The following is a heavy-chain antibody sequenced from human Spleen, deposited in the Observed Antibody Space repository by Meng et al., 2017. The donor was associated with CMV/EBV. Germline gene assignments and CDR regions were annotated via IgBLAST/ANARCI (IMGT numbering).Heavy chain of an antibody. J-gene: IGHJ6*02. V-gene: IGHV3-48*03. Sequence: GESLKISCPASGFTFSSYEMNWVRQAPGKGLEWVSYISGGGSTVYYADSVKGRFTISRDNVKNSLYLQINRLRAEDTAVYYCARVLDSSGYWGSVYYGMDVWGQGTTVTVSS. CDR2: ISGGGSTV. CDR1: GFTFSSYE. CDR3: ARVLDSSGYWGSVYYGMDV. D-gene: IGHD3-22*01.